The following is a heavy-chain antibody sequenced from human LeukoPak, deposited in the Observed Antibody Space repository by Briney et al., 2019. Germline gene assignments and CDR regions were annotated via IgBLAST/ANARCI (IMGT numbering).Heavy chain of an antibody. D-gene: IGHD5-24*01. CDR3: AKERDGHKDGFDY. CDR1: GFTFSSYE. CDR2: ISSSGSTI. J-gene: IGHJ4*02. Sequence: GGSLRLSCAASGFTFSSYEMNWVRQAPGKGLEWVSYISSSGSTIYYADSVRGRFTISRDNSKNSLFLQMNTLKTEGTALYYCAKERDGHKDGFDYWGQGTLVTVSS. V-gene: IGHV3-48*03.